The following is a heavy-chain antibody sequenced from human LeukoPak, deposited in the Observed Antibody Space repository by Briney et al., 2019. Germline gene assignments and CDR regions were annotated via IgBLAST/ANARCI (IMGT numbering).Heavy chain of an antibody. D-gene: IGHD2-2*01. CDR3: ARGPIVVVPAANYYYYYGMDV. Sequence: KPSETLSLTCTVSGGSISSYYWSWIRQPPGKGLEWIGYIYYSGSTNYNPSLKSRVTISVDTSKNQFSLKLSSVTAADTAVYYCARGPIVVVPAANYYYYYGMDVWGQGTTVTVSS. J-gene: IGHJ6*02. CDR1: GGSISSYY. CDR2: IYYSGST. V-gene: IGHV4-59*01.